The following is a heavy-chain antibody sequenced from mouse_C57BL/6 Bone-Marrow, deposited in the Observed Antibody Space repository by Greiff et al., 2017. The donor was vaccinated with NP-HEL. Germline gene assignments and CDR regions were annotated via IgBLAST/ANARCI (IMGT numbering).Heavy chain of an antibody. D-gene: IGHD1-1*01. J-gene: IGHJ4*01. CDR3: TTVVAKAMDY. Sequence: VQLKESGAELVRPGASVKLSCTASGFNIKDDYMHWVKQRPGQGLEWIGWIDPENGDTEYASKFQGKATITADTSSNTAYLQLSSLTSEDTAVYYCTTVVAKAMDYWGQGTSVTVSS. V-gene: IGHV14-4*01. CDR2: IDPENGDT. CDR1: GFNIKDDY.